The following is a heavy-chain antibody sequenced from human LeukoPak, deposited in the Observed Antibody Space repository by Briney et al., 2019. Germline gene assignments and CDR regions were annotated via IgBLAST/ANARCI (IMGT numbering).Heavy chain of an antibody. CDR3: ARDLGYSGFDWAP. Sequence: PSQTLSLTCTVSGGSISSGGFYWSWIRQPPGKRLEWVGSIHSSGNTYYNPTLKSRVTISVDTSKNQFSLNLTSVTAAGAAVYYCARDLGYSGFDWAPWGQGTLVTVSS. CDR1: GGSISSGGFY. V-gene: IGHV4-30-2*03. J-gene: IGHJ5*02. CDR2: IHSSGNT. D-gene: IGHD5-12*01.